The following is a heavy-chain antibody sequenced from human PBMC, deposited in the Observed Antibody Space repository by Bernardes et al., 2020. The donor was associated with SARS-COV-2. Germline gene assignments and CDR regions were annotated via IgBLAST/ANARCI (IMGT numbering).Heavy chain of an antibody. J-gene: IGHJ4*02. CDR3: AKRGGYSFDY. D-gene: IGHD3-16*01. Sequence: GGSLRLSCAASGFTFSSSAMSWVRQAPGKGLEWVSLIIGSGTNTSYADSVKGRFTISRDNSKNTLYLQVNSLRAEDTAVYYCAKRGGYSFDYWGQGTLVTVSS. CDR2: IIGSGTNT. V-gene: IGHV3-23*01. CDR1: GFTFSSSA.